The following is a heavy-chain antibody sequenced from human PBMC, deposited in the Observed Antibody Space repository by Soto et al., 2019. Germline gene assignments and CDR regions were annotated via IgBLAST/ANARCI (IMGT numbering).Heavy chain of an antibody. CDR3: AREGEALDQ. CDR1: GFTFSSYA. V-gene: IGHV3-30-3*01. CDR2: ILYDGSNK. J-gene: IGHJ4*02. D-gene: IGHD2-2*01. Sequence: QVQLVESGGGVVQPGRSLRLSCAASGFTFSSYAMHWVRQAPGKGLEWVALILYDGSNKYYADSVKGRFTISRDNSKNTLYLQMNSLRAEDTAVNYCAREGEALDQWGQGTLVTVSS.